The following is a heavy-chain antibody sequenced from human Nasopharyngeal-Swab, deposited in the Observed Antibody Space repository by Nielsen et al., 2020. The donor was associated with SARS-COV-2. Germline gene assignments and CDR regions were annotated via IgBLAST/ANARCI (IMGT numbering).Heavy chain of an antibody. CDR3: ARERCGGDCYSDY. V-gene: IGHV3-64*01. CDR2: ISSDGRST. D-gene: IGHD2-21*01. J-gene: IGHJ4*02. Sequence: GESLKISCAASGFTFSGYAMYWVRQAPGKGLEYVSLISSDGRSTYYANSMKDKFTVSRDNSKNTLYLQMGSLRAEDMAVYYRARERCGGDCYSDYWGQGTLVTVSS. CDR1: GFTFSGYA.